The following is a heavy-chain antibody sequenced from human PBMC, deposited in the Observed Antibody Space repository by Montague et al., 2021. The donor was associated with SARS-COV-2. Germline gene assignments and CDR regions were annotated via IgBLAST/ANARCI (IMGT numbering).Heavy chain of an antibody. CDR3: ARHRKDYDILTGYSTSFYYDMDV. CDR1: GGFNSRYY. J-gene: IGHJ6*02. Sequence: SETLSLTCTVSGGFNSRYYWSWIRQPPGKGLEWIGYVSDSGSDYNPSLXXRVSISVDTSKKLLSLSLSSVTAADTAIYYCARHRKDYDILTGYSTSFYYDMDVWGQGTTVTVSS. CDR2: VSDSGS. D-gene: IGHD3-9*01. V-gene: IGHV4-59*08.